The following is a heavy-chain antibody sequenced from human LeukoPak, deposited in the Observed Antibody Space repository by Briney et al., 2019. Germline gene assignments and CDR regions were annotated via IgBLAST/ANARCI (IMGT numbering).Heavy chain of an antibody. J-gene: IGHJ4*02. CDR1: GCTLSNYA. CDR2: ISTDGKDK. D-gene: IGHD2-2*01. CDR3: AKDQKWGPADYYFDS. Sequence: GGSPRLSCAASGCTLSNYAMHWVRQAPGKGLEWVTVISTDGKDKKYADSVKGRFAISRDNSKNTLDLQMNSLRAEDTAVYYCAKDQKWGPADYYFDSWGQGTLVTVSS. V-gene: IGHV3-30*18.